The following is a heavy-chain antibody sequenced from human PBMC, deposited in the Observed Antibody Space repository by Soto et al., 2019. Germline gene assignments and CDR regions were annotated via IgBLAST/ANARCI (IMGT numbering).Heavy chain of an antibody. J-gene: IGHJ4*02. CDR2: ISYDGGNI. V-gene: IGHV3-30*18. D-gene: IGHD1-1*01. CDR1: GFTFSSYG. Sequence: QVQLVESGGGVVQPGRSLRLSCAASGFTFSSYGMHWVRQAPGKGLEWVAVISYDGGNIDYGDSVKGRFTISRDNSKNTRYLQMNSLGDEDTAVFYCVKDAPGYYFDSWGQGTLVTVSS. CDR3: VKDAPGYYFDS.